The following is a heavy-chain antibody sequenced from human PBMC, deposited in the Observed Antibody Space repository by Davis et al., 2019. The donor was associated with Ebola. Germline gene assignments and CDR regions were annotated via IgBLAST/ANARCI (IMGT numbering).Heavy chain of an antibody. CDR3: ARDRTYYDILTGPEGG. CDR1: GFTFSSYS. V-gene: IGHV3-48*02. J-gene: IGHJ4*02. D-gene: IGHD3-9*01. CDR2: ISSSSSTI. Sequence: PGGSLRLSCAASGFTFSSYSMNWVRQAPGKGLEWVSYISSSSSTIYYADSVKGRFTISRDNAKNSLYLQMNSLRDEDTAVYYCARDRTYYDILTGPEGGWGQGTLVTVSS.